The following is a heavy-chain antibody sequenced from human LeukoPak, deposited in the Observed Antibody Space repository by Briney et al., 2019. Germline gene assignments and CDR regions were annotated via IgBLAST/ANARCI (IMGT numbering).Heavy chain of an antibody. CDR3: TKATQWLAFDY. CDR1: GGSISSHY. CDR2: IYNSGTT. D-gene: IGHD6-19*01. J-gene: IGHJ4*02. V-gene: IGHV4-59*11. Sequence: PSETLSLTCTVSGGSISSHYWSWIRQPPGKGLEWIGNIYNSGTTNYNPSLKSRVTISVDTSKNQFSLKLSSVTAADTAVYYCTKATQWLAFDYWGQGTLVTVSS.